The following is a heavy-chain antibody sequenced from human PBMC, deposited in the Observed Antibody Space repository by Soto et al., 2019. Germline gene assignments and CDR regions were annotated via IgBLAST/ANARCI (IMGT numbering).Heavy chain of an antibody. CDR2: MSAYSGNI. J-gene: IGHJ5*02. Sequence: ASVKVSCKASGYTFSNYGISWVRQAPGQGLEWMGWMSAYSGNIKFAQKVQGRVTMTTNTSICTAYLELSSLTSDDTAVYYCVRMASSGTLNWFDPWGQGTLVTVSS. V-gene: IGHV1-18*01. CDR1: GYTFSNYG. D-gene: IGHD1-1*01. CDR3: VRMASSGTLNWFDP.